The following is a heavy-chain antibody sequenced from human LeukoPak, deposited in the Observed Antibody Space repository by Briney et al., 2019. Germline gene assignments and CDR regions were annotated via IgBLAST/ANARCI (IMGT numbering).Heavy chain of an antibody. D-gene: IGHD2-8*01. CDR2: INHSGST. J-gene: IGHJ5*02. CDR3: ARGRVAGNNGWFDP. V-gene: IGHV4-34*01. CDR1: GFTFSNAW. Sequence: GSLRLAWAASGFTFSNAWMSWVRHAPGKWLEWIGEINHSGSTNYNPSLKSRVTISVDTSKNQFSLKLSSVTAADTAVYYCARGRVAGNNGWFDPWGQGTLVTVS.